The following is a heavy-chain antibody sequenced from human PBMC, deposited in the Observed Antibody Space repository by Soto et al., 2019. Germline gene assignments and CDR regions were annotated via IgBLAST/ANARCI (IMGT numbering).Heavy chain of an antibody. CDR3: GGSGYHSTAEYFQH. Sequence: SGPTRANPTQTLTLTCTFSGFSLSTSRGGVGWIRQPPGKALEWLALIYWDDDKRYSPSLKSRLTITKDTSKNQVVLTMTNMDPVDTATYYCGGSGYHSTAEYFQHWGQGTLVTVSS. V-gene: IGHV2-5*02. CDR1: GFSLSTSRGG. J-gene: IGHJ1*01. CDR2: IYWDDDK. D-gene: IGHD3-3*01.